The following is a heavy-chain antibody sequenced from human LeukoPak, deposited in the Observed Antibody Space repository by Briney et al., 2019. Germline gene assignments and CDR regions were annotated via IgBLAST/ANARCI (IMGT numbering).Heavy chain of an antibody. CDR2: IYPGDSYT. V-gene: IGHV5-51*01. CDR1: GYSFSSFW. CDR3: ARQIRDFDY. Sequence: GESLKISCKGSGYSFSSFWIGWVRQMPGKGLEWMGIIYPGDSYTTYSPSFQDYVTISADKSISTAYLQWSSLKASDTAMYFCARQIRDFDYWGQGTLVTVSS. J-gene: IGHJ4*02.